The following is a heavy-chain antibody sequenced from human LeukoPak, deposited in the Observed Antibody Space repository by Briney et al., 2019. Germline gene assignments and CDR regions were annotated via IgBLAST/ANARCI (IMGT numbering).Heavy chain of an antibody. CDR3: ARFTMVRGVIVLADV. CDR1: GGSFSGYY. Sequence: ASETLSLTCAVYGGSFSGYYWSGIRQPPGKGLEGIGEINHSGSTNYNPSLKSRVTISVDTSKNQFSLKLRSVTAADTAVYYCARFTMVRGVIVLADVWGKGTTVTVSS. J-gene: IGHJ6*04. D-gene: IGHD3-10*01. CDR2: INHSGST. V-gene: IGHV4-34*01.